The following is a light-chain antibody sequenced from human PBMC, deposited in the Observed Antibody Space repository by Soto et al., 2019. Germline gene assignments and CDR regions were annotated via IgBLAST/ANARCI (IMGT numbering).Light chain of an antibody. Sequence: DIQMTQSPSSLSASVGDRVNITCRASQSIAYYLNWFQQKPGKAPKLLIYAASSLQSGVPSRFSGSGAGTDFTLTISSLQPEDFATYYFQQSSNSPMYTFGQGTKLYVK. CDR2: AAS. J-gene: IGKJ2*01. V-gene: IGKV1-39*01. CDR1: QSIAYY. CDR3: QQSSNSPMYT.